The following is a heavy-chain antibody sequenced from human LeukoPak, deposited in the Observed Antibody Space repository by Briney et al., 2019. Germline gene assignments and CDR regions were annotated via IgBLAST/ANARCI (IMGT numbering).Heavy chain of an antibody. V-gene: IGHV4-39*01. D-gene: IGHD3-3*01. CDR3: ARHVAPPPGSPKFWYYYYMDV. CDR2: KYYSGST. Sequence: PSETLSLTCTVSGGSISSSRYYGGWIRQPPGKGLEWIGSKYYSGSTYYNPSLKNRVTISVDTSKNQFSLKLSSVTAADTAVYYCARHVAPPPGSPKFWYYYYMDVWGKGTTVTISS. J-gene: IGHJ6*03. CDR1: GGSISSSRYY.